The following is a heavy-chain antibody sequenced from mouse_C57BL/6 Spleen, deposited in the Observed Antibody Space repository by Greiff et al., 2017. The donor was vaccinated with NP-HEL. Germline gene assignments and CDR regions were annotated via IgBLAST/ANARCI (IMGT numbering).Heavy chain of an antibody. CDR3: ARTGTGGYYFDY. CDR1: GFTFRDYG. V-gene: IGHV5-17*01. Sequence: DVHLVESGGGLVKPGGSLKLSCAASGFTFRDYGMHWVRQAPEKGLEWVAYISSGSSTIYYADTVKGRFTISRDNAKNTLVLQMTSLRSEDTAMYYCARTGTGGYYFDYWGQGTTLTVSS. J-gene: IGHJ2*01. CDR2: ISSGSSTI. D-gene: IGHD4-1*01.